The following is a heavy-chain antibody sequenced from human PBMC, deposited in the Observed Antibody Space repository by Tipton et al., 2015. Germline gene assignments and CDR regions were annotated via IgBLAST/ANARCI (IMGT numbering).Heavy chain of an antibody. Sequence: QVQLVQSGAEVKKPGASVRVSCKASGYTFTSYDINWVRQAPGQGLEWMGGIIPIFGTANYAQNFQGRVTITADELMTTAYMELSSLRSEDTAVYYCARARGRHGGLFDSWGQGTLVTVSS. CDR2: IIPIFGTA. CDR1: GYTFTSYD. CDR3: ARARGRHGGLFDS. V-gene: IGHV1-69*01. D-gene: IGHD4-23*01. J-gene: IGHJ4*02.